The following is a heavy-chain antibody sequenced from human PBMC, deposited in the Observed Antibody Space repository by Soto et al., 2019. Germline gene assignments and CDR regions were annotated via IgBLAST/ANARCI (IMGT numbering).Heavy chain of an antibody. V-gene: IGHV5-10-1*01. D-gene: IGHD3-10*01. J-gene: IGHJ6*02. CDR1: GYSFTGYW. CDR2: IDPSDSYT. CDR3: ARLGYYGSGSYYNEYYYYGMDV. Sequence: GESLKISCKGSGYSFTGYWISWVRQMPGKGLEWMGRIDPSDSYTNYSPSFQGHVTISADKSISTAYLQWSSLKASDTAMYYCARLGYYGSGSYYNEYYYYGMDVWGQGTTVTVSS.